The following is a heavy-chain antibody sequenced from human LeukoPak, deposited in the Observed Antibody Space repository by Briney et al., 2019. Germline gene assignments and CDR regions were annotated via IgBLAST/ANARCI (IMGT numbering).Heavy chain of an antibody. CDR2: ISGDGGST. D-gene: IGHD6-6*01. V-gene: IGHV3-43*02. CDR1: GFTFDDYA. J-gene: IGHJ4*02. CDR3: ANAEYSSSLDY. Sequence: PGGSLRLFCAASGFTFDDYAMHWVRQAPGKGLEWVSLISGDGGSTYYADSVKGRFTISRDNSKNSLYLQMNSLRTEDTALYYCANAEYSSSLDYWGQGTLVTVSS.